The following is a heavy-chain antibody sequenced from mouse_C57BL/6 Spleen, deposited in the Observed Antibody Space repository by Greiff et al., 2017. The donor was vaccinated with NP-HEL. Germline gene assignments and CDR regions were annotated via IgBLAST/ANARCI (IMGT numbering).Heavy chain of an antibody. D-gene: IGHD1-3*01. CDR1: GFTFSDYG. V-gene: IGHV5-17*01. J-gene: IGHJ2*01. CDR3: ARRNIEDYFDY. CDR2: ISSGSSTI. Sequence: EVKLVESGGGLVKPGGSLKLSCAASGFTFSDYGMHWVRQAPEKGLEWVAYISSGSSTIYYADTVKGRFTLSRDNAKNTQFLQMTSLRYENTAKYCCARRNIEDYFDYWGQGTTLTVSS.